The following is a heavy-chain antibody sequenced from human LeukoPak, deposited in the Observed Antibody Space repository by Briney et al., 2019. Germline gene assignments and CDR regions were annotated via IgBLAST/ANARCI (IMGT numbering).Heavy chain of an antibody. CDR1: GGSISSYY. D-gene: IGHD1-26*01. Sequence: SETLSLTCTVSGGSISSYYWNWIRQPAGKGLEWIGRISTRSTNYNPSLKSRVTMSVDTSKNQFSLKVTSVTAADTAVYYCAGRDVYYYYYMDVWGKGTTVTVSS. CDR3: AGRDVYYYYYMDV. J-gene: IGHJ6*03. CDR2: ISTRST. V-gene: IGHV4-4*07.